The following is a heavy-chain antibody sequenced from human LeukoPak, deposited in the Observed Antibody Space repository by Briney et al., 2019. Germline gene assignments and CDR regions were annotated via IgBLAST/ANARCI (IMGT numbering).Heavy chain of an antibody. CDR1: GGSISSYY. V-gene: IGHV4-4*07. D-gene: IGHD3-10*01. J-gene: IGHJ5*02. Sequence: KPSETLSLTCTVSGGSISSYYWSWIRQPAGKGLEWIGRIYTSGSTNYNPSLKSRVTMSVDTSKNQFSLKLSSATAADTAVYYCARGRTYYYGSGSFINWFDPWGQGTLVTVSS. CDR3: ARGRTYYYGSGSFINWFDP. CDR2: IYTSGST.